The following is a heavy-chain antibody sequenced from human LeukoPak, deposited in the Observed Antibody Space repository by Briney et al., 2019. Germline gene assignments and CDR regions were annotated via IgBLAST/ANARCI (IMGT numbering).Heavy chain of an antibody. J-gene: IGHJ5*02. CDR2: FYPGDSDT. CDR3: ARSPKTYYYDSSGYYYVT. D-gene: IGHD3-22*01. Sequence: GESLKISCKGSGYSFTSYWIGWVRQMPGKGLEWMGIFYPGDSDTRYSPSFQGQVTISADKSISTAYLQWSSLKASDTAMYYCARSPKTYYYDSSGYYYVTWGQGTLVTVSS. V-gene: IGHV5-51*01. CDR1: GYSFTSYW.